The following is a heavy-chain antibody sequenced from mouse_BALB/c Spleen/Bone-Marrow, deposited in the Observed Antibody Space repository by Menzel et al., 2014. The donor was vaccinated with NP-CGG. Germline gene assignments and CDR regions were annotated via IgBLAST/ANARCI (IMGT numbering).Heavy chain of an antibody. Sequence: DVQLQESGPGLVKPSQSLSLTCSVTGYSITSGYYCNWIRQFPGNKLEWMGYISYDGSNNYNPSLKNRISITRDTSKNQFFLKLNSVTTEDTATYYCARGDGNYGGAMDYWGQGTSVTVSS. J-gene: IGHJ4*01. CDR1: GYSITSGYY. V-gene: IGHV3-6*02. CDR2: ISYDGSN. CDR3: ARGDGNYGGAMDY. D-gene: IGHD2-1*01.